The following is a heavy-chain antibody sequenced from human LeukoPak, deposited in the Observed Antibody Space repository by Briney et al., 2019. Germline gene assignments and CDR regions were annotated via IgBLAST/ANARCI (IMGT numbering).Heavy chain of an antibody. V-gene: IGHV4-59*12. D-gene: IGHD5-12*01. CDR2: VYSTGST. J-gene: IGHJ4*02. CDR1: GGSISNNY. CDR3: AREGNIVATSYFDY. Sequence: PSETLSLTCNVSGGSISNNYWTWIRQPPGKGLEWIGYVYSTGSTNYNPSLKSRVTISVDTSKNQFSLKLSSVTAADTAVYYCAREGNIVATSYFDYWGQGTLVTVSS.